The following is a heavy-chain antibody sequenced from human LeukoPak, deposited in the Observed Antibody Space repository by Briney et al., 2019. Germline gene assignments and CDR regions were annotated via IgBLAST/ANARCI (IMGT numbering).Heavy chain of an antibody. V-gene: IGHV3-23*01. CDR1: GFTFSSYA. Sequence: GGSLRLSCAASGFTFSSYAMSWVRQAPGKGLEWVSAITPSGDTTYYADSVKGRFTISRDYSKNTLYLQMNSLRAEDTAVYYCARSHFWSGYLPFDYWGQGTLVTVSS. D-gene: IGHD3-3*02. CDR3: ARSHFWSGYLPFDY. CDR2: ITPSGDTT. J-gene: IGHJ4*02.